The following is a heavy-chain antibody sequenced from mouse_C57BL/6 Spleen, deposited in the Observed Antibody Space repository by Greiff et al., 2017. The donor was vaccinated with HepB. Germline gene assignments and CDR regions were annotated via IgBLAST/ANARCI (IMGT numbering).Heavy chain of an antibody. CDR1: GYTFTDYE. D-gene: IGHD3-2*02. J-gene: IGHJ3*01. Sequence: QVHVKQSGAELVRPGASVTLSCKTSGYTFTDYEMHWVKQTPVHGLEWIGAIDHETGGTAYNQKFKGKAILTADKSSSTAYMELRSLTSEDSAVYDCTTPDSVGYAYWGDGALVTNSA. V-gene: IGHV1-15*01. CDR3: TTPDSVGYAY. CDR2: IDHETGGT.